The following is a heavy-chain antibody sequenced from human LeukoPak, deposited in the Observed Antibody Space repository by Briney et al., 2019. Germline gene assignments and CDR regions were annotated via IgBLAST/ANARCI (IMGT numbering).Heavy chain of an antibody. D-gene: IGHD3-22*01. CDR3: ARYKLDYDSSGYYYFIFDY. Sequence: SETLSLTCTVSGGSISSYYWSWIRQPPGKGLEWIGYIYYSGSTNYNPSLKSRVTISVDTSKNQFSLELSSVTAADTAVYYCARYKLDYDSSGYYYFIFDYWGQGTLVTVSS. CDR1: GGSISSYY. J-gene: IGHJ4*02. CDR2: IYYSGST. V-gene: IGHV4-59*08.